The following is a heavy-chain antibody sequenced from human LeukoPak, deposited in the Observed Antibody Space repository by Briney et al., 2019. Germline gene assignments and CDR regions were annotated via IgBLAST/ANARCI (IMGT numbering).Heavy chain of an antibody. CDR3: AKRSGYSSSWYLDYFDH. Sequence: PGGSLRLSCAASGFTFSNYAMSWVRQAPGKGLEWVSTITGSGGSTNYADSVKGRFTISRDKSKNTLYLQMNSLRAEDTAVYYCAKRSGYSSSWYLDYFDHWGQGTLVTVSS. J-gene: IGHJ4*02. CDR1: GFTFSNYA. CDR2: ITGSGGST. D-gene: IGHD6-13*01. V-gene: IGHV3-23*01.